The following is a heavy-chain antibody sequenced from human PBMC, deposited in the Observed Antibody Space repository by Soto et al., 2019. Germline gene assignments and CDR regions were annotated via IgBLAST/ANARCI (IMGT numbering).Heavy chain of an antibody. J-gene: IGHJ6*01. Sequence: GQSLKISCKGSGYSFTSYWIGWVRQMPGKGLEWMGIIYPGDSDTGYSPSFQGQVTISADKSISTAYLQWSSLKASDTAMYYCARLQYSSSWYYYYGMDVWRQGTTVTVSS. CDR1: GYSFTSYW. V-gene: IGHV5-51*01. CDR2: IYPGDSDT. D-gene: IGHD6-13*01. CDR3: ARLQYSSSWYYYYGMDV.